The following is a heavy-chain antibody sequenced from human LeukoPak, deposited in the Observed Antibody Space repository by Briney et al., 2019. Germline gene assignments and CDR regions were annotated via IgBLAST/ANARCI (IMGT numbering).Heavy chain of an antibody. J-gene: IGHJ4*02. Sequence: GESLKISCKGSGYSFTSYWISWVRQMPGKGLEWMGRIDPSDSYTNYSPSFQGHVTISADKSISTAYLQWSSLKASDTAMYYCARRHFGGSSGWYPDYWGQGTLVTVSS. CDR2: IDPSDSYT. CDR3: ARRHFGGSSGWYPDY. D-gene: IGHD6-19*01. V-gene: IGHV5-10-1*01. CDR1: GYSFTSYW.